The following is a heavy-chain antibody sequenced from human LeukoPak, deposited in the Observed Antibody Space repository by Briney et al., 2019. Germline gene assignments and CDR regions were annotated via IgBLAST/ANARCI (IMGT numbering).Heavy chain of an antibody. D-gene: IGHD4-17*01. CDR3: TRMTTGHDY. V-gene: IGHV4-34*01. CDR1: GVSFDDYY. CDR2: INHSGYT. Sequence: SETLSLTCAVSGVSFDDYYWSWVRETPGKGLEWIGEINHSGYTNDSPSLKSRVTLSIDTSRKQFSLNLRSVTVADAGIYYCTRMTTGHDYWGQGTLVTVSS. J-gene: IGHJ4*02.